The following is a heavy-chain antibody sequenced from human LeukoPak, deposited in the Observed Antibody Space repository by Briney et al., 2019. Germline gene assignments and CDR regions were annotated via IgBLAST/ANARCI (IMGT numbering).Heavy chain of an antibody. CDR3: ANGPHYNILTGFYKVRSHLDY. D-gene: IGHD3-9*01. J-gene: IGHJ4*02. CDR2: IRYDGSKK. CDR1: GFTFSSYG. Sequence: PGGSLSLSCAASGFTFSSYGMHWVRQAPGKGLEWVAFIRYDGSKKYYADSVKGRFTNSRDNSKNTLYLQMNSLRAEDTAMYYCANGPHYNILTGFYKVRSHLDYWGQGTLVTVSS. V-gene: IGHV3-30*02.